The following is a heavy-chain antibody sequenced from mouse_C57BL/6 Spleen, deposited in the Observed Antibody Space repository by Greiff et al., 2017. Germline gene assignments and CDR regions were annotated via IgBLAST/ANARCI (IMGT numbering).Heavy chain of an antibody. Sequence: VQLKESGEGLVKPGGSLKLSCAASGFTFSSYAMSWVRQTPEKRLEWVAYISSGGDYIYYADTVKGRFTISRDNARNTLYLQMSSLKSEDTAMYYCTRGEFYYGNYGAMDYWGQGTSVTVSS. CDR1: GFTFSSYA. V-gene: IGHV5-9-1*02. CDR3: TRGEFYYGNYGAMDY. D-gene: IGHD2-1*01. J-gene: IGHJ4*01. CDR2: ISSGGDYI.